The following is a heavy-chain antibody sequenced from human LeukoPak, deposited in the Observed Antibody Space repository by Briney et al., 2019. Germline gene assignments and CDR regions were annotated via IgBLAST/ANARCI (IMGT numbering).Heavy chain of an antibody. CDR1: GFTFSSYS. D-gene: IGHD6-13*01. CDR3: ARVRLIAAAYYFDY. V-gene: IGHV3-21*01. CDR2: ISSTTNYI. Sequence: GGSLRLSCAASGFTFSSYSMNWVRQAPGKGLEWVSSISSTTNYIYYTDSVKGRFTISRDNARNSLYLQMNSLRAEDTAVYYCARVRLIAAAYYFDYWGQGTLVTVSS. J-gene: IGHJ4*02.